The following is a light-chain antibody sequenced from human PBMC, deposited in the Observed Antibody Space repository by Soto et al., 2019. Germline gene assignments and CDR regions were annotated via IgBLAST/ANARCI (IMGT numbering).Light chain of an antibody. J-gene: IGLJ3*02. CDR2: SNN. V-gene: IGLV1-44*01. CDR3: AAWDDSLNAVV. Sequence: QSVLTQPPSASATPGQRVIISCSGRSSSIGSNTVNWYQQLPGTAPKLLIYSNNQRPSGVPDRFSGSQSGTSASLAISGLQSEDEADYYCAAWDDSLNAVVFGGGTKLTVL. CDR1: SSSIGSNT.